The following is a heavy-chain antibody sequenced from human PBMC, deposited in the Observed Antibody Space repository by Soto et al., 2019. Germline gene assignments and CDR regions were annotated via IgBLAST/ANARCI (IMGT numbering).Heavy chain of an antibody. CDR3: ARAPGYIWTYGDYYYVMAF. CDR1: GGSISSGDYY. V-gene: IGHV4-30-4*01. J-gene: IGHJ6*02. D-gene: IGHD1-7*01. Sequence: SETLSLTCTVSGGSISSGDYYWSWIRQPPGKGLEWIGYIYYSGSTYYNPSLKSRVTISVDTSKNQFSLKLSSVTAADTAVYYWARAPGYIWTYGDYYYVMAFWGQGSTITVSS. CDR2: IYYSGST.